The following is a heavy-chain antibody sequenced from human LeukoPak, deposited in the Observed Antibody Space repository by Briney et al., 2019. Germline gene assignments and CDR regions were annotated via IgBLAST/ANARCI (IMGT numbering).Heavy chain of an antibody. Sequence: ASVKVSCKASGYIFTDYYMHWVRQAPGQELGWMGRINPNSGGTNYAQKFQGRVTMTRDTSISTAYMELSRLRSDDTAVYYCARDGSGCSSTSCYNGDYWGQGTLVTVSS. CDR1: GYIFTDYY. D-gene: IGHD2-2*02. J-gene: IGHJ4*02. CDR3: ARDGSGCSSTSCYNGDY. CDR2: INPNSGGT. V-gene: IGHV1-2*06.